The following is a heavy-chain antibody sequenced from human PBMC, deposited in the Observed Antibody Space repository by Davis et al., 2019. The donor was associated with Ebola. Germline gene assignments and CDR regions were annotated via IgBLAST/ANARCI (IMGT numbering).Heavy chain of an antibody. CDR1: GFTFSSYE. D-gene: IGHD1-26*01. V-gene: IGHV3-23*01. CDR3: TKDLGVGPAKYFDD. Sequence: GESLKISCAASGFTFSSYEMNWVRQAPGKGLQWVSAISGGGDNTYYADSVKGRFTISRDESKTVSLQMNSLRAEDTAVYYCTKDLGVGPAKYFDDWGQGTLVTVSS. J-gene: IGHJ4*02. CDR2: ISGGGDNT.